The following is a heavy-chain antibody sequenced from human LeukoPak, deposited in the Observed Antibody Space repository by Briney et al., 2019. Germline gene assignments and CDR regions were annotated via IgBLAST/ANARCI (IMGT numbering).Heavy chain of an antibody. D-gene: IGHD3-16*02. J-gene: IGHJ4*02. V-gene: IGHV4-34*01. Sequence: SETLSLTCAVYGGSFSGYYWSWTRQPPGKGLEWIGEINHSGSTNYNPSLKSRVAISVDTSKNQFSLKLSSVTAADTAVYYCARGRRNDYVWGSYRSGYFDYWGQGTLVTVSS. CDR1: GGSFSGYY. CDR2: INHSGST. CDR3: ARGRRNDYVWGSYRSGYFDY.